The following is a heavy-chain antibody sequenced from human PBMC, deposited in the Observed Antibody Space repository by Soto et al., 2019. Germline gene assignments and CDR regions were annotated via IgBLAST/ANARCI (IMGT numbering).Heavy chain of an antibody. V-gene: IGHV1-69*13. D-gene: IGHD5-12*01. CDR2: IIPIFGTA. CDR1: GGTFSSYA. J-gene: IGHJ4*02. Sequence: SVKVSCKASGGTFSSYAISWVRQAPGQGLEWMGGIIPIFGTANYAQKFQGRVTITADESTSTAYMELSSLRSEDTAVYYCARPRPEMATGLDYWGQGTLVTVSS. CDR3: ARPRPEMATGLDY.